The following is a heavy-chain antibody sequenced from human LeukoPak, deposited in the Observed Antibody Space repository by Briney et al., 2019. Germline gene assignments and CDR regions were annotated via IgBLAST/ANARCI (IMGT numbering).Heavy chain of an antibody. CDR2: INQDGREK. CDR1: GFTFRSNW. V-gene: IGHV3-7*01. Sequence: GGSLRLSCASSGFTFRSNWMRWARQAPGKGPEWVANINQDGREKHYLDSVKGRLTISRDNAKSSLYLQMNSLRAEDTAIYYCTRDEAAATNWGQGTLVTVSS. CDR3: TRDEAAATN. D-gene: IGHD6-13*01. J-gene: IGHJ4*02.